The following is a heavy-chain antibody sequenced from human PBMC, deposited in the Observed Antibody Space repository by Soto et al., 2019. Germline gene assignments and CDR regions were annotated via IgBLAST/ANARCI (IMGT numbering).Heavy chain of an antibody. CDR1: GGTFSSYA. CDR3: ASHYYDSSGYYYFDY. J-gene: IGHJ4*02. D-gene: IGHD3-22*01. V-gene: IGHV1-69*13. CDR2: IIPIFGTA. Sequence: SVKVSCKASGGTFSSYAISWVRQAPGQGLEWMGGIIPIFGTANYAQKFQGRVTITADESTSTAYMELSSLRSEDTAVYYCASHYYDSSGYYYFDYWGQGTLVTVSS.